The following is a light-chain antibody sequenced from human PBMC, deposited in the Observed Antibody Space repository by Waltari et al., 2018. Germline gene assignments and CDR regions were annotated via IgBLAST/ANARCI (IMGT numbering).Light chain of an antibody. CDR2: AAS. V-gene: IGKV1-9*01. CDR3: QQFDIYPIT. Sequence: DIQLTQSPSFLSSSVGDRVTITCRGSQVFRSSLTWYQRKPGKAPMLLIYAASTLQAGVPSRFSASGSGTDFTLTISSLQPEDFAIYYCQQFDIYPITFGGGTKVEIK. CDR1: QVFRSS. J-gene: IGKJ4*01.